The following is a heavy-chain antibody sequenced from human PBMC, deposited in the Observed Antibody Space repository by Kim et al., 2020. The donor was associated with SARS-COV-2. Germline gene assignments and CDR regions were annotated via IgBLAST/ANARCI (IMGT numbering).Heavy chain of an antibody. CDR1: GYTFTGYY. J-gene: IGHJ4*02. CDR3: ARLSLTYDGYTSGWWPLDH. D-gene: IGHD6-19*01. Sequence: ASVKVSCKASGYTFTGYYMHWVRQAPGQGLEWMGWINPNSGGTHYAQKFQGRVTVTRDTTTSTAYMELSSLRSDDTAVYYCARLSLTYDGYTSGWWPLDHWAQGTLGTVSS. V-gene: IGHV1-2*02. CDR2: INPNSGGT.